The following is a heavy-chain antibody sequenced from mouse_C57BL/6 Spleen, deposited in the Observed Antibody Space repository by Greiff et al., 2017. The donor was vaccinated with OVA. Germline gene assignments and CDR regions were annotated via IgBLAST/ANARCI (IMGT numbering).Heavy chain of an antibody. CDR1: GYTFTSYW. CDR2: IDPSDSYT. V-gene: IGHV1-50*01. D-gene: IGHD1-1*01. Sequence: QVQLQQPGAELVKPGASVKLSCKASGYTFTSYWMQWVKQRPGQGLEWIGEIDPSDSYTNYNQKFKGKATLTVDTSSSTAYMQLSSLTSEDSAVYYCARTDYYGSSYRRAMDYWDQGTSVTVSS. CDR3: ARTDYYGSSYRRAMDY. J-gene: IGHJ4*01.